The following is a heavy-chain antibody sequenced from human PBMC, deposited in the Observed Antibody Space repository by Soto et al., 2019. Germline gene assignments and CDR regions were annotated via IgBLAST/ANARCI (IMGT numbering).Heavy chain of an antibody. CDR2: VSGSGGST. J-gene: IGHJ2*01. V-gene: IGHV3-23*01. CDR1: GVTFSSYA. Sequence: EVQVLESGGGLVQPGGSLRLSYAASGVTFSSYAMGWVCQAPGKGLEWVSAVSGSGGSTYYAESVKGRFTISRDNSKNTLYLQMTSMRAEDTAVDYCAKGGYYDSSYFDLWGRGTLVTVSS. CDR3: AKGGYYDSSYFDL. D-gene: IGHD3-22*01.